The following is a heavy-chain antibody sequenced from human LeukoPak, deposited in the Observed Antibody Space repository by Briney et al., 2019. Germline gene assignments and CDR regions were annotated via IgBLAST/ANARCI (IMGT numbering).Heavy chain of an antibody. CDR1: GFKFRAFT. CDR2: FSRNGVTT. D-gene: IGHD2-21*01. CDR3: AKERDTIYFDL. Sequence: GGSLRLSCVGSGFKFRAFTMHWVRQAPGRGLEWVSLFSRNGVTTFYADSVRGRFTISSDNSENSVYLQMDSLTTEDTAVYYCAKERDTIYFDLWGQGTLVTVSA. J-gene: IGHJ3*01. V-gene: IGHV3-43*01.